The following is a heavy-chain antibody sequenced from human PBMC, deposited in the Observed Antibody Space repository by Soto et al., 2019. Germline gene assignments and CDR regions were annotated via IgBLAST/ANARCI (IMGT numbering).Heavy chain of an antibody. CDR1: GGTFSSYA. CDR3: ARLLNYYDSSSYPNWFDP. J-gene: IGHJ5*02. V-gene: IGHV1-69*01. CDR2: IIPIFGTA. Sequence: QVQLVQSGAEVKKPGSSVKVSCKASGGTFSSYAISWVRQAPGQGLEWMGGIIPIFGTANYAQKFQGRVTITADESTSTAYMELSSLRSEDTAVYYCARLLNYYDSSSYPNWFDPWGQGTLVTVSS. D-gene: IGHD3-22*01.